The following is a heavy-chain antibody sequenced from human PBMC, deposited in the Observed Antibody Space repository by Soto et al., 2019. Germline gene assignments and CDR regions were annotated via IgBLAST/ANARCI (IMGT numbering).Heavy chain of an antibody. D-gene: IGHD3-9*01. J-gene: IGHJ4*02. CDR2: IRSKANSYAT. Sequence: EVQLVEPGGGLVQPGGSLKLSCAASGFTFSGSAMHWVRQASGKGLEWVGRIRSKANSYATAYAASVKGRFTISRDDSKNTAYLQMNSLKTEDTAVYYCFSSDWSSRDYWGQGTLVTVSS. CDR3: FSSDWSSRDY. V-gene: IGHV3-73*02. CDR1: GFTFSGSA.